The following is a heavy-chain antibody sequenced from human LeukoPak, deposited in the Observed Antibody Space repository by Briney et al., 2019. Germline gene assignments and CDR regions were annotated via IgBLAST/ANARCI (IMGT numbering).Heavy chain of an antibody. J-gene: IGHJ5*02. CDR2: IYYSGST. D-gene: IGHD2-15*01. V-gene: IGHV4-39*01. Sequence: SETLSLTCTVSGGSISSSSYYWGWIRQPPGKGLEWIGRIYYSGSTYYNPSLKSRVTISVDTSKNQFSLKLSSVTAEDTAVYYCARHEIVVVVAAKSWFDPWGQGTLVTVSS. CDR3: ARHEIVVVVAAKSWFDP. CDR1: GGSISSSSYY.